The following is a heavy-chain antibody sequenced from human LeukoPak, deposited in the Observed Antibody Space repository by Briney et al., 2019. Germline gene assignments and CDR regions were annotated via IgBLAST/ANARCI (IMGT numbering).Heavy chain of an antibody. CDR3: ASYLVANAFDI. CDR1: GGSFSGYY. V-gene: IGHV4-59*01. J-gene: IGHJ3*02. CDR2: IYYSGST. Sequence: SETLSLTCAVYGGSFSGYYWSWIRQPPGKGLEWIGYIYYSGSTNYNPSLKSRVTISVDTSKNQFSLKLSSVTAADTAVYYCASYLVANAFDIWGQGTMVTVSS. D-gene: IGHD2/OR15-2a*01.